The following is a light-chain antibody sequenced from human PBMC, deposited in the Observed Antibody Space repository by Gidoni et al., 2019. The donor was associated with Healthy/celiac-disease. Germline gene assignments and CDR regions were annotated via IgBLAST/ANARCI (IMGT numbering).Light chain of an antibody. CDR3: QQYNNWWT. CDR2: GAS. CDR1: QSVSSN. V-gene: IGKV3-15*01. J-gene: IGKJ1*01. Sequence: KVMTKSPATRSVSPGERATLSCRASQSVSSNLAWYQQKPGQAPRLLIYGASTRATGIPARFSGSGSGTDFTLTISSLQSEDFAVYYCQQYNNWWTFGHGTKVEIK.